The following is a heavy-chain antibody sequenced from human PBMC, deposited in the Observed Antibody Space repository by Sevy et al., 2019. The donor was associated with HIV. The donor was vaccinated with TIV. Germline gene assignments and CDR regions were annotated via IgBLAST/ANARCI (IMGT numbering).Heavy chain of an antibody. D-gene: IGHD6-19*01. V-gene: IGHV4-39*01. Sequence: SETLSLTCTVSGGSISSSNYYWGWIRQPPGKGLEWIGSIYYSGSTYYNPSLKSRVTISVDTSKNQFSLKLSSVTAADTAVYYCARLSWYSGGWLWFDPWGQGTLVTVSS. J-gene: IGHJ5*02. CDR3: ARLSWYSGGWLWFDP. CDR1: GGSISSSNYY. CDR2: IYYSGST.